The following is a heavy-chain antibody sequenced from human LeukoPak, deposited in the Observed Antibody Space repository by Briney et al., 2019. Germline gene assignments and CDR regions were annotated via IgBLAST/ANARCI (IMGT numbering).Heavy chain of an antibody. D-gene: IGHD3-3*01. CDR1: GYSISSGYY. Sequence: SETLSLTCTVSGYSISSGYYWGWIRQSPGKGLEWIGSVFHTVITYYNPSLTSRLSISVDTSKNQFSLKLSSVTAADTAVYYCARDPRFWSGYYSPAFDIWGQGTMVTVSS. CDR2: VFHTVIT. J-gene: IGHJ3*02. V-gene: IGHV4-38-2*02. CDR3: ARDPRFWSGYYSPAFDI.